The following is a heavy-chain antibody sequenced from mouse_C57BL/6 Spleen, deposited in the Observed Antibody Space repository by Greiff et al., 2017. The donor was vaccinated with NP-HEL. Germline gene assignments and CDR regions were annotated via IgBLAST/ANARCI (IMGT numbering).Heavy chain of an antibody. CDR3: ARNYGPGGWFAY. J-gene: IGHJ3*01. CDR1: GYAFTNYL. V-gene: IGHV1-54*01. D-gene: IGHD1-2*01. CDR2: INPGSGGT. Sequence: VKLMESGAELVRPGTSVKVSCKASGYAFTNYLIEWVKQRPGQGLEWIGVINPGSGGTNYNEKFKGKATLTADKSSSTAYMQLSSLTSEDSAVYFCARNYGPGGWFAYWGQGTLVTVSA.